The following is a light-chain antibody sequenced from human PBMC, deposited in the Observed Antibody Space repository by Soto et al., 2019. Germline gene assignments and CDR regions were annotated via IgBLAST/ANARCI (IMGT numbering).Light chain of an antibody. V-gene: IGLV2-14*01. J-gene: IGLJ2*01. Sequence: QSALTQPASVSGSPGQSITISCTGTISDIGGYNFISWYQHPTGKANNLVIYDVKNRPSGISYRFSGSKSGTTASLTIAGLQAEDEADYYCAYYTTTTTLVFGGGTKLTVL. CDR1: ISDIGGYNF. CDR3: AYYTTTTTLV. CDR2: DVK.